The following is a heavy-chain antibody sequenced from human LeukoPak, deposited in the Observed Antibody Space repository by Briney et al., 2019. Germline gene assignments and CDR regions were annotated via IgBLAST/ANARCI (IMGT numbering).Heavy chain of an antibody. J-gene: IGHJ4*02. Sequence: PSETLSLTCTVSGDSISGSSYYWGWIRQPPGKGLEWIGNVYYGGSTYYNPSLKSRVSISVDTSNNQFSLKLSSVTAADTAVYYCASADGYKIDYWGQGTLVIVSS. CDR2: VYYGGST. CDR3: ASADGYKIDY. D-gene: IGHD5-24*01. V-gene: IGHV4-39*01. CDR1: GDSISGSSYY.